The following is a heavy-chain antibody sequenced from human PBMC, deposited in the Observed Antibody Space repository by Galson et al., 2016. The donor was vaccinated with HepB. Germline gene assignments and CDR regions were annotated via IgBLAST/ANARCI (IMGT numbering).Heavy chain of an antibody. CDR3: PRDVQYRFVS. V-gene: IGHV1-18*01. D-gene: IGHD2/OR15-2a*01. J-gene: IGHJ4*02. Sequence: SVKVSCKASGYTFTTSGISWVRQAPGQGLEWMGWISTYSGNTKYAQKFQGGLTLTTDSSTTTSYMELPSLRFDDTALYYCPRDVQYRFVSRGQGTLVTVS. CDR2: ISTYSGNT. CDR1: GYTFTTSG.